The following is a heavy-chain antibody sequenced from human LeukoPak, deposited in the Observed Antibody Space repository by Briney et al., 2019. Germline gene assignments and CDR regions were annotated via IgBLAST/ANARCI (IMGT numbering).Heavy chain of an antibody. CDR1: GFTFSTYG. CDR2: VSGSGSTT. J-gene: IGHJ4*02. D-gene: IGHD4-23*01. V-gene: IGHV3-23*01. CDR3: AKSLDYGGNRARLDF. Sequence: GGTLRLSCAASGFTFSTYGMNWVRQAPGKGLERVSAVSGSGSTTYYARSVKGRFTLSRDNSKNTLYLQMNSLRVEDTAVYYCAKSLDYGGNRARLDFWGQGTLVTVSS.